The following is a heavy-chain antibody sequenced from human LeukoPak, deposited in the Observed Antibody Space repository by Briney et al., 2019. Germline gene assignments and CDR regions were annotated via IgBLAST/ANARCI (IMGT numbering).Heavy chain of an antibody. D-gene: IGHD3-10*01. CDR2: INHSGST. Sequence: SETLSLTCAVYGGSFSGYCSSWIRQPPGKGLEWIGEINHSGSTNYNPSLKSRVTISVDTSKNQFSLKLSSVTAADTAVYYCARSGSQFPWGFDPWGQGTLVTVSS. CDR3: ARSGSQFPWGFDP. J-gene: IGHJ5*02. V-gene: IGHV4-34*01. CDR1: GGSFSGYC.